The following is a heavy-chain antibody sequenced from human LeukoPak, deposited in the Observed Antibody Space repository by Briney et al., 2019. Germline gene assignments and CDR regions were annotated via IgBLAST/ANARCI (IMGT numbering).Heavy chain of an antibody. V-gene: IGHV3-23*01. J-gene: IGHJ4*02. CDR1: GFTFSSYG. Sequence: GGSLRLSCAASGFTFSSYGMSWVRQAPGKGLEWVSAISGSGGSTYYADSVKDRFTISRDNSKNTLYLQMNSLRAEDTAVYYCATLSSGWSCLDYWGQGTLVTVSS. CDR2: ISGSGGST. CDR3: ATLSSGWSCLDY. D-gene: IGHD6-19*01.